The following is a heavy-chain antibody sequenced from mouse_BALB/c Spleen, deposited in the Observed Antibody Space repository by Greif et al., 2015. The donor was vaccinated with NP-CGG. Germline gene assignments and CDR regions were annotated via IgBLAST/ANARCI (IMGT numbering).Heavy chain of an antibody. D-gene: IGHD2-1*01. V-gene: IGHV5-12-1*01. CDR2: ISSGGGST. J-gene: IGHJ3*01. Sequence: EVHLVESGGGLVKPGGSLKLSCAASGFAFSSYDMSWVRQTPEKRLEWVAYISSGGGSTYYPDTVEGRFTISRDNAKNTLYLQMSSLKSEDTAMYYCARYGNWFAYWGQGTLVTVSA. CDR1: GFAFSSYD. CDR3: ARYGNWFAY.